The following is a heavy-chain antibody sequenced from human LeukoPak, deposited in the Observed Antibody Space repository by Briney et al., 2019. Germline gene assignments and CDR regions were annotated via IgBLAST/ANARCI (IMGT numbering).Heavy chain of an antibody. CDR2: ISGSGGST. Sequence: GGSLRLSCAASGFTFSSYAMSWVRQAPWKGLEWVSAISGSGGSTYYADSVKGRFTISRDNSKNTLYLQMNSLRAEDTAVYYCAKDRWHPDGNWFDPWGQGTLVTVSS. J-gene: IGHJ5*02. V-gene: IGHV3-23*01. D-gene: IGHD4-23*01. CDR3: AKDRWHPDGNWFDP. CDR1: GFTFSSYA.